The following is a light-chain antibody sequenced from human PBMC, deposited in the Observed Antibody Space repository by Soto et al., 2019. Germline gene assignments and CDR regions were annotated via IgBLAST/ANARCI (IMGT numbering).Light chain of an antibody. Sequence: EIVLTQSPATLSLSPGERATLSCRASQSVSSYLAWYQQKPGQAPRLLIYDASNRATGIPARFSGSGSGTDYTLTITNLEPEDFAVYYCQQRSNWPPITFGQGTRLEIK. CDR3: QQRSNWPPIT. J-gene: IGKJ5*01. CDR1: QSVSSY. V-gene: IGKV3-11*01. CDR2: DAS.